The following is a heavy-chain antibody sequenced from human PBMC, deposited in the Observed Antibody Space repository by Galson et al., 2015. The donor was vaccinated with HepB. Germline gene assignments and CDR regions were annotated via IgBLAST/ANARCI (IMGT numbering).Heavy chain of an antibody. J-gene: IGHJ2*01. CDR3: ARRYSTVTTFNWCFDL. Sequence: SLRLSCAASGITFSAFWMSWVRQAPGKGLEWVANIKQDGSEKYYVDSVKGRFTISRDNAKNSLYLQMNSLRAEDTAAYYCARRYSTVTTFNWCFDLWGRGTLVTVSS. CDR1: GITFSAFW. D-gene: IGHD4-17*01. CDR2: IKQDGSEK. V-gene: IGHV3-7*03.